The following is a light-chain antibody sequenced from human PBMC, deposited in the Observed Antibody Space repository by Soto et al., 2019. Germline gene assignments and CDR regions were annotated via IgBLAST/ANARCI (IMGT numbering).Light chain of an antibody. CDR1: QGISNF. V-gene: IGKV1-9*01. CDR2: AAS. CDR3: EVSACQLEG. J-gene: IGKJ1*01. Sequence: IQVTNSAAAVSAEVEGRGTIACRARQGISNFLAWYQQKAVKAPKLLLYAASTLQSGVPSRFSGSGSGTQFTLQISCFQAEAVTRYRSEVSACQLEGFCHVAKV.